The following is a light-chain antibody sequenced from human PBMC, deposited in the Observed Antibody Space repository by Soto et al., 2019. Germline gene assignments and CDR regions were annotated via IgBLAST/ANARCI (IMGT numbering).Light chain of an antibody. CDR2: GNS. CDR1: SSNIGAGYD. CDR3: QSYDSSLSGV. V-gene: IGLV1-40*01. Sequence: QSVLTQPPSVSGAPGQRVTISCTGSSSNIGAGYDVHWYQQFPGTAPKLLIYGNSNRPSGVPDRFSGSKSGTSASLAITGLQAEDEADYYCQSYDSSLSGVFGSGTKVTV. J-gene: IGLJ1*01.